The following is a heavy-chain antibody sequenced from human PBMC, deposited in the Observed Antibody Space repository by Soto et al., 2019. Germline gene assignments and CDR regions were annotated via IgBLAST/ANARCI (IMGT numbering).Heavy chain of an antibody. D-gene: IGHD3-3*01. V-gene: IGHV3-23*01. CDR1: GFMFSGSA. Sequence: GGSLRLSCAASGFMFSGSATSWVRQVPGKGLEWVSSVSVSGGRTYYADSVKGRFTVSRDNSKNTLYLQLNNLRAEDTALYYCAKGPTIFGVVITYSYYYGMDVWGQGTTVTVSS. CDR3: AKGPTIFGVVITYSYYYGMDV. J-gene: IGHJ6*02. CDR2: VSVSGGRT.